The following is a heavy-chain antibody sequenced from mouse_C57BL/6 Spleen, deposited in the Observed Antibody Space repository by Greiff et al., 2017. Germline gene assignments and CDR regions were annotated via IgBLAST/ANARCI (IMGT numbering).Heavy chain of an antibody. CDR1: GHTFTSYT. V-gene: IGHV1-4*01. CDR3: ARGIYYGSSFYYFDY. CDR2: INPSSGYT. J-gene: IGHJ2*01. Sequence: QVQLQQSGAELARPGASVKMSCKASGHTFTSYTMHWVKQRPGQGLEWIGYINPSSGYTKYNQKFKDKATLTADKSSSTAYMQLSSLTSEDSAVYYCARGIYYGSSFYYFDYWGQGTTLTVSS. D-gene: IGHD1-1*01.